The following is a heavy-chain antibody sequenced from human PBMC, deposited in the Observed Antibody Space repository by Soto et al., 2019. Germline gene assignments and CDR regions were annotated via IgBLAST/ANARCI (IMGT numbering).Heavy chain of an antibody. Sequence: EVQVVESGGGLIQPGGSLRLSCAGSGFDFSKYNMDWVRQAPGKGLEWISYISNTSRTKFYADSVKGRFTSSRDNARSSLFLEMNSLRDEDTAIYYCARDGNRGYDMDDWGQGTTVTVSS. J-gene: IGHJ6*02. CDR1: GFDFSKYN. CDR3: ARDGNRGYDMDD. CDR2: ISNTSRTK. D-gene: IGHD1-1*01. V-gene: IGHV3-48*02.